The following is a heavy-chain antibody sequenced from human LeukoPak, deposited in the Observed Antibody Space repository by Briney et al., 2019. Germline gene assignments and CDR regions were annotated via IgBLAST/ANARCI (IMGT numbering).Heavy chain of an antibody. J-gene: IGHJ5*02. D-gene: IGHD3-22*01. CDR1: GYTFTSYT. Sequence: ASVKVSCKASGYTFTSYTMHWVRQAPGQRLEWMGRINAGNGNTKYSQEFQGRVTMTTDTSTSTAYMELSSLRSEDTAVYYCARGSSGYYDSSGYYYEDKFDPWGQGTLVTVSS. CDR3: ARGSSGYYDSSGYYYEDKFDP. CDR2: INAGNGNT. V-gene: IGHV1-3*03.